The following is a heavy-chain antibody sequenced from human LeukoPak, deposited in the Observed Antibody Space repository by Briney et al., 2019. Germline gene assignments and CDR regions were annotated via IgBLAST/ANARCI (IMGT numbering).Heavy chain of an antibody. D-gene: IGHD2-8*01. CDR1: EFTFSSYS. J-gene: IGHJ4*02. CDR3: ARVSRSKFLGVD. V-gene: IGHV3-48*01. CDR2: ITNSGNSK. Sequence: GGSLRLSCAASEFTFSSYSMNWVRQAPGKGLEWVSYITNSGNSKSYADSVKGRFTISRDNTKSSLYLQMNGLRAEDTAVYYCARVSRSKFLGVDWGQGTLVTVSS.